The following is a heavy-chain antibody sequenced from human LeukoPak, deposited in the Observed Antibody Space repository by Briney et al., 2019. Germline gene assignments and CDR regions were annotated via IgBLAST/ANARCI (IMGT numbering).Heavy chain of an antibody. Sequence: PGGSLRLSCAASGFTLSRYELNWVRQAPGKGLEWVSYISSSGSIIYYADSVKGRFTISRDNAKNSLYLQMNSLRAEDTAVYYCARDLGMTDGDYVSYLDYWGQGTLVTVSS. CDR3: ARDLGMTDGDYVSYLDY. CDR1: GFTLSRYE. D-gene: IGHD4-17*01. J-gene: IGHJ4*02. V-gene: IGHV3-48*03. CDR2: ISSSGSII.